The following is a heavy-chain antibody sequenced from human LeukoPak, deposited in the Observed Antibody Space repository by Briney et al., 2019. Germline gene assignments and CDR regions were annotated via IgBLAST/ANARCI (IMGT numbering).Heavy chain of an antibody. J-gene: IGHJ4*02. V-gene: IGHV1-69*05. Sequence: ASVKVSCKASGGTFSSYAISWVRQASGQGLEWMGGIIPSLGTANYAQKFQGRVTITTDESTSTAYMELSSLRSEDTAVYYCARVGTLGYCSGGSCYSGSFDYWGQGTLVTVSS. CDR2: IIPSLGTA. CDR3: ARVGTLGYCSGGSCYSGSFDY. CDR1: GGTFSSYA. D-gene: IGHD2-15*01.